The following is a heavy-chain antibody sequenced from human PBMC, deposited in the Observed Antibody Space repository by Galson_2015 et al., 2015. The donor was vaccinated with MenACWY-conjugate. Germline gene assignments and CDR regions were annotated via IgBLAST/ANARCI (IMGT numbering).Heavy chain of an antibody. V-gene: IGHV3-74*01. Sequence: SLRLSCAASGFTFSTYWMHWVRQAPGKGLVWVSRINSDGRSTSYADSVKGRFTISRDNAKNTLYLQMNSLRAEDTAVYYCARDRSVTWGGFDYWGRGVLVTVSS. D-gene: IGHD7-27*01. CDR2: INSDGRST. CDR1: GFTFSTYW. J-gene: IGHJ4*02. CDR3: ARDRSVTWGGFDY.